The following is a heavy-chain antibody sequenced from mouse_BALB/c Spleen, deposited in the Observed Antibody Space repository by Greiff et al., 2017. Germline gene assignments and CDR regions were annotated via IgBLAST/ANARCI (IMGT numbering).Heavy chain of an antibody. D-gene: IGHD2-2*01. Sequence: EVKLMESGGGLVQPGGSLKLSCAASGFTFSSYTMSWVRQTPEKRLEWVAYISNGGGSTYYPDTVKGRFTISRDNAKNTLYLQMSSLKSEDTAMYYCARHGGAYGDDGYYFDYWGQGTTLTVSS. V-gene: IGHV5-12-2*01. CDR3: ARHGGAYGDDGYYFDY. J-gene: IGHJ2*01. CDR1: GFTFSSYT. CDR2: ISNGGGST.